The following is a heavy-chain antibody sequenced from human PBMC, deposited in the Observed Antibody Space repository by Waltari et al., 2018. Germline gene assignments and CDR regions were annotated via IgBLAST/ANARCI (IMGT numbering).Heavy chain of an antibody. CDR3: ARDATPGIAAAGYIL. D-gene: IGHD6-13*01. Sequence: QVQLVQSGAEVKKPGASVKVSCKASGYTFTGYYMHWVRQAPGQGRVCRGRINPNSGGTNYAQKFQGRVTMTRDTSISTAYMELSRLRSDDTAVYYCARDATPGIAAAGYILWGQGTLVTVSS. CDR1: GYTFTGYY. V-gene: IGHV1-2*06. J-gene: IGHJ4*02. CDR2: INPNSGGT.